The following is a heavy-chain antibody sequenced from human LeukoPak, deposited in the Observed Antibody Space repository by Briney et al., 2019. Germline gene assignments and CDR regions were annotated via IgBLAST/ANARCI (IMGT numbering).Heavy chain of an antibody. CDR1: GYTFTSYG. V-gene: IGHV1-18*01. D-gene: IGHD3-22*01. J-gene: IGHJ4*02. Sequence: ASVKVSCKASGYTFTSYGISWVRQAPGQGLEWMGWISAYNGNTNYAQKLQGRVTMTRDTSTSTVYMELSSLRSEDTAVYYCARDRDSSGYYLEWGQGTLVTVSS. CDR2: ISAYNGNT. CDR3: ARDRDSSGYYLE.